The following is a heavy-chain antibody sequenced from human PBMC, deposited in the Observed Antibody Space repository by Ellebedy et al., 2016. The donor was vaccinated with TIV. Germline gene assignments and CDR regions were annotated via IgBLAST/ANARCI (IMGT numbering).Heavy chain of an antibody. CDR1: GLTFSSYA. Sequence: GESLKISCAASGLTFSSYAMSWVRQAPGKGLEWVSTISGSGGSTYYAGSVKGRFTISRDNSKNTLYLRMNSPRAEDTAVYYCAKDFINGDYADYWGQGTLVTVSS. D-gene: IGHD4-17*01. CDR2: ISGSGGST. CDR3: AKDFINGDYADY. J-gene: IGHJ4*02. V-gene: IGHV3-23*01.